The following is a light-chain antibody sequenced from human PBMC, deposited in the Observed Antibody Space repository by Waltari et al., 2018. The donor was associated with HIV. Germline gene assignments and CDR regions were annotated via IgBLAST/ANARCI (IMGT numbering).Light chain of an antibody. CDR2: EVS. CDR1: SSDVGGYNY. CDR3: SSYTSSSTLV. V-gene: IGLV2-14*01. J-gene: IGLJ2*01. Sequence: QSALTPPASVSGSPGQSITISCTGTSSDVGGYNYVPWYQQYPGKAPKLMIYEVSNRPSGVSNRFSGSKSGITASLTISGLQAEDEADYYCSSYTSSSTLVFGGGSKLTVL.